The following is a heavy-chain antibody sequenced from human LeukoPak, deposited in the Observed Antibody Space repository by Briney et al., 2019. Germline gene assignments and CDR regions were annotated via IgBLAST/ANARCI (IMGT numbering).Heavy chain of an antibody. CDR1: GFSISSYA. J-gene: IGHJ6*02. V-gene: IGHV3-7*03. CDR2: INHNGNVN. Sequence: GGSLRLSCAASGFSISSYAMNWARQAPGKGLEWVASINHNGNVNYYVDSVKGRFTISRDNAKNSLYLQVSNLRAEDTAVYFCARGGGLDVWGQGATVTVSS. CDR3: ARGGGLDV. D-gene: IGHD3-16*01.